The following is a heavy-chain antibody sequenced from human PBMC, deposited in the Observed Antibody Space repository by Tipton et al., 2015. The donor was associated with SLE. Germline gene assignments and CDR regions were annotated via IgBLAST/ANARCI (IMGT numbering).Heavy chain of an antibody. Sequence: GLVKPSQTLSLTCAISGDSVSSNSAAWNWIRQSPSRGLEWLGRTYYRSKWYNDYAVSVKSRITINPDTSKNQFSLQLNSVTPEDTAVYYCARDPTAVGASDYYYMDVWGKGTTVTVS. CDR3: ARDPTAVGASDYYYMDV. CDR1: GDSVSSNSAA. V-gene: IGHV6-1*01. J-gene: IGHJ6*03. D-gene: IGHD1-26*01. CDR2: TYYRSKWYN.